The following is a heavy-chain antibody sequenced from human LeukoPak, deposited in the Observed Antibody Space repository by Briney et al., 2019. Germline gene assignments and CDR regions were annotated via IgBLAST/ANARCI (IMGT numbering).Heavy chain of an antibody. J-gene: IGHJ4*02. CDR1: GFTFSSYS. D-gene: IGHD3-22*01. V-gene: IGHV3-21*01. CDR2: ISSSSSYI. Sequence: GGSLRLSCAASGFTFSSYSMNWVRRAPGKGLGWVSSISSSSSYIYYADSVKGRFTISIDNAKNSLYLQMNSLRAEDTAVYYCARDLTGGYYDSSGYRPLDYWGQGTLVTVSS. CDR3: ARDLTGGYYDSSGYRPLDY.